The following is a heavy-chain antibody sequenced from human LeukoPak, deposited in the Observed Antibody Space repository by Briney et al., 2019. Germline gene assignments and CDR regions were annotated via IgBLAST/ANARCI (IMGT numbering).Heavy chain of an antibody. CDR1: GFTFSSYE. J-gene: IGHJ4*02. D-gene: IGHD1-26*01. CDR2: IKQDGREK. V-gene: IGHV3-7*05. Sequence: GGSLRLSCAASGFTFSSYEVNWVRQAPGKGLERVANIKQDGREKYYVDSVKGRFTISRDNAKNSLYLEMNSLRAEDTAVYYCARDKSVGATPLDYWGQGTLVTVSS. CDR3: ARDKSVGATPLDY.